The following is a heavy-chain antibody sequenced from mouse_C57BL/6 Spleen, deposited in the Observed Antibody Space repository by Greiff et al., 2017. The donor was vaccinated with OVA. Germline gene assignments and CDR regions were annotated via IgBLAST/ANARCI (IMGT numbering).Heavy chain of an antibody. J-gene: IGHJ1*03. CDR2: IYPRSGNT. Sequence: QVQLQQSGAELARPGASVKLSCKASGYTFTSYGISWVKQRTGQGLEWIGEIYPRSGNTYYNEKFKGKATLTADKSSSTAYMELRSLTSEDSAVYFGASYYYGSSPWYFDVWGTGTAVTVSS. V-gene: IGHV1-81*01. CDR3: ASYYYGSSPWYFDV. D-gene: IGHD1-1*01. CDR1: GYTFTSYG.